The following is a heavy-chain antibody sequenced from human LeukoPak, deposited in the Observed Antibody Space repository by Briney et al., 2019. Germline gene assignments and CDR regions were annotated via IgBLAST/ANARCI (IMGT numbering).Heavy chain of an antibody. CDR1: GFTFSTYE. J-gene: IGHJ5*02. Sequence: GSLRLSCAASGFTFSTYEMNWVRQAPGKGLEWVSYISGSGSTIYYADSVKGRFTISRDNAKNSLYLQLNSLRAEDTAVYYCARSLVVGATYPYHWGQGTLVTVSS. CDR2: ISGSGSTI. CDR3: ARSLVVGATYPYH. V-gene: IGHV3-48*03. D-gene: IGHD1-26*01.